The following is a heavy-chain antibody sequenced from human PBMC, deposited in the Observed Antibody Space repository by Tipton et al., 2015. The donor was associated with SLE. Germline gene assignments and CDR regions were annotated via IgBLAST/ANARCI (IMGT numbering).Heavy chain of an antibody. Sequence: GSLRLSCAASGFTFSSYWMHWVRQAPGKGLVWVSRINSDGSSTSYADSVKGRFTISRDNAKNTLYLQMNSLRAEDTAVYYCAKDGIAYYYDSSGYPDYWGQGTLVTVSS. CDR1: GFTFSSYW. V-gene: IGHV3-74*01. J-gene: IGHJ4*02. CDR3: AKDGIAYYYDSSGYPDY. D-gene: IGHD3-22*01. CDR2: INSDGSST.